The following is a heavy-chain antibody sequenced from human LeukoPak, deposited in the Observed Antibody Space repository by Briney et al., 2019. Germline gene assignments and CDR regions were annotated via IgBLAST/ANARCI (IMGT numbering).Heavy chain of an antibody. D-gene: IGHD5-24*01. V-gene: IGHV3-23*01. CDR3: ARETEMANLDY. Sequence: PGGSLRLSCTASGLTFSTYALSWVRQTPGKGLEWLSVISATGSTTYYADSVRGRFTISRDNSKNTLYLQMNSLRAEDTAVYYCARETEMANLDYWGQGTLVTVSS. CDR2: ISATGSTT. J-gene: IGHJ4*02. CDR1: GLTFSTYA.